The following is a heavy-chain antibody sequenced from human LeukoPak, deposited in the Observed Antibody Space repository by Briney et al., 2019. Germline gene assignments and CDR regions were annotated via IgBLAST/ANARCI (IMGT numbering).Heavy chain of an antibody. CDR2: ISYDGSNK. V-gene: IGHV3-30-3*01. CDR3: ASSITMVRGVPFDY. J-gene: IGHJ4*02. D-gene: IGHD3-10*01. CDR1: GFTFSSYA. Sequence: GALRLSCAASGFTFSSYAMHWVRQAPGKGLEWVAVISYDGSNKYYADSVKGRFTISRDNSKNTLYLQMNSLRAEDTAVYYCASSITMVRGVPFDYWGQGTLVTVSS.